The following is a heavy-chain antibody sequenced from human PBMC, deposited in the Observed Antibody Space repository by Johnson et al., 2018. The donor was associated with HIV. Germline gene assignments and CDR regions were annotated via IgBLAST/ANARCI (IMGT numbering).Heavy chain of an antibody. J-gene: IGHJ3*02. CDR2: ISYDGSNK. CDR3: ERDRYYYGSGSRDAFDI. V-gene: IGHV3-30-3*01. Sequence: QVQLVESGGGVVQPGRSLRLSCAASGFTFSDYAMHWVRQAPGKGLEWVVTISYDGSNKYYADSVKGRFTLSSDNSKNTLYLQMNSLRAEDTAVYYCERDRYYYGSGSRDAFDIWGQGTMVTVSS. D-gene: IGHD3-10*01. CDR1: GFTFSDYA.